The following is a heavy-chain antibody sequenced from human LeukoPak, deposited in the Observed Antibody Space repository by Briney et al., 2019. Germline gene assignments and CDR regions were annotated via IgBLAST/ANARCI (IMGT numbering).Heavy chain of an antibody. Sequence: SVKVSCKPSGGSFNSSVISWVRQAPGQGLEWMGRIIPVFGTANYAQKFQGRVTITADHSTTTAYMEVSRLRSEDTAVYYRARDLYGSGSYLYYYYYMDVWGKGTTVTISS. CDR1: GGSFNSSV. CDR3: ARDLYGSGSYLYYYYYMDV. CDR2: IIPVFGTA. D-gene: IGHD3-10*01. J-gene: IGHJ6*03. V-gene: IGHV1-69*15.